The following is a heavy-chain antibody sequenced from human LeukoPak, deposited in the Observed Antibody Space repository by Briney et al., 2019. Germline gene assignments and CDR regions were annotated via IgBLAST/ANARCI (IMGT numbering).Heavy chain of an antibody. D-gene: IGHD3-22*01. J-gene: IGHJ4*02. CDR2: ISYDGSNK. Sequence: GGSLRLSCAASGFTFSSYGMHWVRQAPGKGLEWVAVISYDGSNKYYADSVKGRFTISRDNSKNTLYLQMNSLRAEDTAVYYCARDGANYYDSSGYRYWGQGTLVTVSS. V-gene: IGHV3-30*03. CDR3: ARDGANYYDSSGYRY. CDR1: GFTFSSYG.